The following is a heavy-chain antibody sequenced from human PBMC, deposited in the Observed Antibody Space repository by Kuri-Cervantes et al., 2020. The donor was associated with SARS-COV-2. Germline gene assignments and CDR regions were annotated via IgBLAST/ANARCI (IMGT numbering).Heavy chain of an antibody. D-gene: IGHD4-17*01. CDR1: GGSISSSSYY. CDR2: IYYSGST. Sequence: SETLSLTCTVSGGSISSSSYYWGWIRQPPGKGLEWIGSIYYSGSTNYNPSLKSRVTISIDTSKNHFSLKLSSVTAADTAVYYCARDRKAVTYYYYYGMDVWGQGTTVTVSS. J-gene: IGHJ6*02. V-gene: IGHV4-39*02. CDR3: ARDRKAVTYYYYYGMDV.